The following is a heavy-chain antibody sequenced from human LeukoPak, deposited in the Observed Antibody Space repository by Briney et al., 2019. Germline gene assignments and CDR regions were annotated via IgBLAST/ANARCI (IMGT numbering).Heavy chain of an antibody. Sequence: PSETLSLTCTVSGGSISSGDYYWSWIRQPPGKGLEWIGYIYYSGSTYYNPSLKSRVTISVDTSKNQFSLKLSSVTAADTAVYYCASGGPPAAYCGGDCYRGYFQHWGQGTLVTVSS. CDR2: IYYSGST. D-gene: IGHD2-21*02. CDR1: GGSISSGDYY. CDR3: ASGGPPAAYCGGDCYRGYFQH. V-gene: IGHV4-30-4*02. J-gene: IGHJ1*01.